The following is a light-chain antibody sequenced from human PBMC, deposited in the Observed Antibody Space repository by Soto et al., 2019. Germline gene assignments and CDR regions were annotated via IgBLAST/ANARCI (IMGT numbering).Light chain of an antibody. CDR3: QVWDSSSDHVI. CDR2: DDS. V-gene: IGLV3-21*02. J-gene: IGLJ2*01. CDR1: VIGSIS. Sequence: SYELTQPPSVSVAPGQTATITCGGNVIGSISVHWYQQKPGQAPVLVVFDDSDRPSGIPERFSGSNSRNTATLTISRVEAGDEADYYWQVWDSSSDHVIFGGGTKLTVL.